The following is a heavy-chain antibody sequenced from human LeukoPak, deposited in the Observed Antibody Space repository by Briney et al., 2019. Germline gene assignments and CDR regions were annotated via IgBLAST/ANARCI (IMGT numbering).Heavy chain of an antibody. CDR2: IIPIFGTA. D-gene: IGHD3-22*01. J-gene: IGHJ6*04. CDR3: ARGHYYYDSSGYYQDV. Sequence: SVKVSCKASGGTFSSYAISWVRQAPGQGLEWMGGIIPIFGTANYAQKFQGRATIITDESTSTAYMELSSLRSEDTAVYYCARGHYYYDSSGYYQDVWGKGTTVTVSS. CDR1: GGTFSSYA. V-gene: IGHV1-69*05.